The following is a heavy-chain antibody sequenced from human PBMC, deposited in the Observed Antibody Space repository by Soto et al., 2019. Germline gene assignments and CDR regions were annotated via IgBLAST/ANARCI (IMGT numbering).Heavy chain of an antibody. V-gene: IGHV4-61*01. Sequence: QVQLQESGPGLVKPSETLSLTCTVSGGSVSSGSYYWSWIRQPPGKGLEWIGYIYYSGSTTYNPSLKSRVTISVDTSNNQFSLKLSAVTAADTAVYYCARDRKYDILGGAAYNSYGLDVWGQGTTVTVSS. D-gene: IGHD3-9*01. CDR3: ARDRKYDILGGAAYNSYGLDV. CDR2: IYYSGST. CDR1: GGSVSSGSYY. J-gene: IGHJ6*02.